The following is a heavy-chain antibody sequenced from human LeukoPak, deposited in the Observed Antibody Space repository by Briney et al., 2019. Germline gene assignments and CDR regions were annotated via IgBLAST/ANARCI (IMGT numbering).Heavy chain of an antibody. J-gene: IGHJ6*03. CDR1: GGSISSSNW. Sequence: SGTLSLTCAVSGGSISSSNWWSWVRQPPGKGLEWIGEIYHSGSTNYNPSLKSRVTISVDKSKNQFSLKLSSVTAADTAVYYCARDLHSSGYWGSYYYMDVWGKGTTVTVSS. V-gene: IGHV4-4*02. D-gene: IGHD3-22*01. CDR2: IYHSGST. CDR3: ARDLHSSGYWGSYYYMDV.